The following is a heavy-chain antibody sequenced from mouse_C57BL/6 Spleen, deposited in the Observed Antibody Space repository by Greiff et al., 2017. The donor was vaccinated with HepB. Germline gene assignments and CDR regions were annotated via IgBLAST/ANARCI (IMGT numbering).Heavy chain of an antibody. CDR2: ISGGGGNT. J-gene: IGHJ2*01. V-gene: IGHV5-9*01. D-gene: IGHD2-4*01. CDR3: ARLGDYDLYYFDY. Sequence: EVRLVESGGGLVKPGGSLKLSCAASGFTFSSYTMSWVRQTPEKRLEWVATISGGGGNTYYPDSVKGRFTISRDNAKNTLYLQMSSLRSEDTALYYCARLGDYDLYYFDYWGQGTTLTVSS. CDR1: GFTFSSYT.